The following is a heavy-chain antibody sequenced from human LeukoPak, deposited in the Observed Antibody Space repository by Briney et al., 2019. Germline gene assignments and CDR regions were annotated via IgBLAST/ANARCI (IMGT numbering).Heavy chain of an antibody. CDR3: ARETPRRGETRDGYR. D-gene: IGHD5-24*01. J-gene: IGHJ4*02. CDR2: IKQDGSET. CDR1: GFTFSNYW. V-gene: IGHV3-7*01. Sequence: GSLRLSCAASGFTFSNYWMNWVRQAPGKGLECLANIKQDGSETYYADSVKGRFTISRDNAKNSLYLQMNSLRAEDTAVYYCARETPRRGETRDGYRWGQGTLVTVSS.